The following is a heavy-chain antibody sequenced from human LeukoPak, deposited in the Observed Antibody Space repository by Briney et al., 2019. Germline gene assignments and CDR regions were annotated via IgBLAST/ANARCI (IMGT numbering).Heavy chain of an antibody. CDR1: GFTFSTFW. Sequence: GGSLRLSCAASGFTFSTFWMHWVRHTPGKGLVWVSRISNDGSTTHYADSVKGRFTISRDNAKNTAYLQMNSLRDEDTAVYYCARDPPHFYGLGSYYFDYWGQGTLVTVSS. CDR2: ISNDGSTT. CDR3: ARDPPHFYGLGSYYFDY. D-gene: IGHD3-10*01. V-gene: IGHV3-74*01. J-gene: IGHJ4*02.